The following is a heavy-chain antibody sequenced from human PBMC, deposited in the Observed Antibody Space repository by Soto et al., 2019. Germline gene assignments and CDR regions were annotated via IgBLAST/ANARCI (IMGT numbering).Heavy chain of an antibody. J-gene: IGHJ4*02. CDR3: SSQRARTVTTHFGRYFDY. Sequence: QLQLQESGPGLVKPSETLSLTCPVSGGSSISSSYYWGWIRQPPAQALEWSGGIYYSGSTYYNPSLKSRVTIAAATSKNQLSLYLSSVTAADAAVYYWSSQRARTVTTHFGRYFDYWGQGTMVTVSS. V-gene: IGHV4-39*01. CDR1: GGSSISSSYY. D-gene: IGHD1-1*01. CDR2: IYYSGST.